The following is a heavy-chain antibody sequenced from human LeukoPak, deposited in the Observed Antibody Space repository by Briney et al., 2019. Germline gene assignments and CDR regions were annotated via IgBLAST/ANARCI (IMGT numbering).Heavy chain of an antibody. CDR1: GFNFRDYS. CDR3: ARGPAVADYFQYYYTDV. CDR2: ISTSGSTI. Sequence: GGSLRLSCAASGFNFRDYSMNWVRQAPGKGLEWVSYISTSGSTIYYADSVKGRFTISRDNAKNSLYLQMNSLRAEDAAVYYCARGPAVADYFQYYYTDVWGKGTTVTVSS. D-gene: IGHD6-19*01. V-gene: IGHV3-48*01. J-gene: IGHJ6*03.